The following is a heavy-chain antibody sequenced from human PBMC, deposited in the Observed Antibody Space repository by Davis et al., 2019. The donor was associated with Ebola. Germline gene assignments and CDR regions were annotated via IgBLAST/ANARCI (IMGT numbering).Heavy chain of an antibody. D-gene: IGHD2-21*02. V-gene: IGHV1-18*01. CDR2: IIAYNGNT. J-gene: IGHJ4*02. CDR3: ARDGMGDSVLDY. Sequence: ASVKVSCKASGYTFTSYGISWVRQAPGQALDLICLIIAYNGNTNYAQKLQGRVTMTTDTSTSTAYMELRSLRSDDTAVYYCARDGMGDSVLDYWGQGTLVTVSS. CDR1: GYTFTSYG.